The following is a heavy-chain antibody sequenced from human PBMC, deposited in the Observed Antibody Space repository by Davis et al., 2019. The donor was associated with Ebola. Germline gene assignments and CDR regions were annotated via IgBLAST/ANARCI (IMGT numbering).Heavy chain of an antibody. Sequence: PSVKVSCKASGYTFTGYYMHWVRQAPGQGLEWMGRINPNSGGTNYAQKFQGRVTMTRDTSISTAYMELSRLRSDDTAVYYCARDVSVYYYYGMDVWGKGTTVTVSS. J-gene: IGHJ6*04. V-gene: IGHV1-2*06. CDR2: INPNSGGT. CDR1: GYTFTGYY. CDR3: ARDVSVYYYYGMDV. D-gene: IGHD2-8*01.